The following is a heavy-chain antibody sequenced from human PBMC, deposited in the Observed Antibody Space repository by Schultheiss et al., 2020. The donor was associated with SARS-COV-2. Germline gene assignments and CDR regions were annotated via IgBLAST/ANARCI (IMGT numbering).Heavy chain of an antibody. CDR1: GYTFTGYY. D-gene: IGHD1-26*01. J-gene: IGHJ4*02. CDR2: INPNSGGT. Sequence: GESLKISCKASGYTFTGYYMHWVRQAPGQGLEWMGWINPNSGGTNSAQKFQGRVTMTRDTSISTAYMELSRLRSDDTAVYYCARGEDIVGATNFPFDFWGQGTLVTVSS. CDR3: ARGEDIVGATNFPFDF. V-gene: IGHV1-2*02.